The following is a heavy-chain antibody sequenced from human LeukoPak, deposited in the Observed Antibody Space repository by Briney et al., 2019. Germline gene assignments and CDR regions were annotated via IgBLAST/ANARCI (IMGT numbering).Heavy chain of an antibody. CDR3: ARDKYYYDSSGYCYWFDP. V-gene: IGHV1-18*01. Sequence: ASVKVSCKASGYTFTSYGISWVRQAPGQGLEWMGLISAYNGNTNYAQKLQGGVTMTTDTSTSTAYMKLWSLRSDDTAVYYCARDKYYYDSSGYCYWFDPWGQGTLVTVSS. CDR1: GYTFTSYG. J-gene: IGHJ5*02. D-gene: IGHD3-22*01. CDR2: ISAYNGNT.